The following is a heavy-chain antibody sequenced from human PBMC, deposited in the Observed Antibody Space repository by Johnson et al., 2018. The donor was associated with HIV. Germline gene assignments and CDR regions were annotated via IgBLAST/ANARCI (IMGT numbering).Heavy chain of an antibody. CDR1: EFTFSTFSRNA. V-gene: IGHV3-30-3*01. CDR2: ISYDGTNK. D-gene: IGHD3-9*01. J-gene: IGHJ3*02. CDR3: TRRVTRYYDILTAYSKGDDAFDI. Sequence: QVQLVESGGGVVQPGRSLRLSCAASEFTFSTFSRNAMHWVRQAPGKGLEWVAVISYDGTNKYYADSVKGRFTISRDNSKNSLYLQINSLKSEDAAVYYCTRRVTRYYDILTAYSKGDDAFDIWGQGTMVTVSS.